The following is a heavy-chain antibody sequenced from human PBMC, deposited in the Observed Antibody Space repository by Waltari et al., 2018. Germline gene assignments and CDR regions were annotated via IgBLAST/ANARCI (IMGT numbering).Heavy chain of an antibody. V-gene: IGHV1-2*02. CDR2: INPNSGGT. CDR3: ARALVVAATRGPLGY. CDR1: GYPFTGYY. J-gene: IGHJ4*02. Sequence: QVQLVQSGAEVQKPGASVTVSCKASGYPFTGYYMHWCRQAPGQGLEWMGWINPNSGGTNYAQKFQGRVTRTRDTSISTAYMELSRLRSDDTAVYYCARALVVAATRGPLGYWGQGTLVTVSS. D-gene: IGHD2-15*01.